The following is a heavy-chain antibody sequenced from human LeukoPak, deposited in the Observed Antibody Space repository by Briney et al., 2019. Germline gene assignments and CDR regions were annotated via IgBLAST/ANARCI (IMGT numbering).Heavy chain of an antibody. CDR2: IRYDGSNK. D-gene: IGHD2-2*01. CDR1: GFTFSSYG. CDR3: AKAVVVPAAIGLWDYYYYMDV. V-gene: IGHV3-30*02. Sequence: PGGSLRLSCAASGFTFSSYGMHWVRQAPGKGLEWVAFIRYDGSNKYNADSVKGRFTISRDNSKNTLYLQMNSLRAEDTAVYYCAKAVVVPAAIGLWDYYYYMDVWGKGTTVTISS. J-gene: IGHJ6*03.